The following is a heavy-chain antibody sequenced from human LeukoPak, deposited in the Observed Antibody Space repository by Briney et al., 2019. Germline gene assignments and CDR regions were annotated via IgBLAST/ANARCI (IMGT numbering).Heavy chain of an antibody. V-gene: IGHV4-59*08. D-gene: IGHD2-2*01. J-gene: IGHJ4*02. CDR3: AIAVCGSSTSCYLGLDY. CDR2: IYYSGST. CDR1: GGSISSYY. Sequence: SETLSRTCTVSGGSISSYYWSWIRQPPGKGLEWIGYIYYSGSTNYNPSLKSRVTISVDTSKNQFSLKLSSVTAADTAVYYCAIAVCGSSTSCYLGLDYWGQGTLVTVSS.